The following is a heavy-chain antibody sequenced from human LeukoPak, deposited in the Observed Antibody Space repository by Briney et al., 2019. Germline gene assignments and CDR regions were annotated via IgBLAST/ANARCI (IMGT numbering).Heavy chain of an antibody. V-gene: IGHV4-31*03. Sequence: PSETLSLTCTVSGGSIRSGGYYWSWIRQHPGKGLEWIGYIYYSGSTYYNPSLESRVTISVDTSRNQFSLKLSSVTAADTAVYYCARVVGSGWYVFDYWGQGTLVTVSS. D-gene: IGHD6-19*01. CDR2: IYYSGST. CDR3: ARVVGSGWYVFDY. J-gene: IGHJ4*02. CDR1: GGSIRSGGYY.